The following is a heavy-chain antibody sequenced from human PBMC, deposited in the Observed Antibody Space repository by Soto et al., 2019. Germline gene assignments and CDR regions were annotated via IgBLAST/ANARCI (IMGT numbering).Heavy chain of an antibody. V-gene: IGHV1-8*01. Sequence: QVQLVQSGAEVKQPGASVKVSCKASGYTFTSSDINWVRQATGQGLEWMGWMNPKSGNTGYAQKFQGRVTMTRNTSISTAYMELSSLRSEDTAVYYCAESWGELLRFDIWGQGTMVTVSS. CDR1: GYTFTSSD. D-gene: IGHD1-26*01. CDR3: AESWGELLRFDI. J-gene: IGHJ3*02. CDR2: MNPKSGNT.